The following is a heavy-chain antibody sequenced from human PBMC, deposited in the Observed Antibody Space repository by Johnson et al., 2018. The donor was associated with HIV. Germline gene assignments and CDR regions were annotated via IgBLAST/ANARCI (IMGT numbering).Heavy chain of an antibody. V-gene: IGHV3-53*01. J-gene: IGHJ3*02. D-gene: IGHD3-22*01. CDR2: IYSGGST. CDR1: GFTVSSNY. Sequence: VQLVESGGGLVQPGGSLRLSCAASGFTVSSNYMSWVRQAPGKGLEWVSVIYSGGSTYYADSVKGRFTISRDNSKNTLYLQMNTLRAEDTAVYYCARLIAVVIDGFDIWGHGTMVTVSA. CDR3: ARLIAVVIDGFDI.